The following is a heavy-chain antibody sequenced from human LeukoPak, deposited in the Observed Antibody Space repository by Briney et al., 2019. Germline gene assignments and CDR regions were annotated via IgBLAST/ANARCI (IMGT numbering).Heavy chain of an antibody. Sequence: SETLSLTCAVYGGSFSGYYWSWIRQPPGKGLEWIGETNHSGSTNYNPSLKSRVTISVDTSKNQFSLKLSSVTAADTAVYYCARTGWYYGSGSVFGFDPWGQGTLVTVSS. J-gene: IGHJ5*02. V-gene: IGHV4-34*01. D-gene: IGHD3-10*01. CDR2: TNHSGST. CDR3: ARTGWYYGSGSVFGFDP. CDR1: GGSFSGYY.